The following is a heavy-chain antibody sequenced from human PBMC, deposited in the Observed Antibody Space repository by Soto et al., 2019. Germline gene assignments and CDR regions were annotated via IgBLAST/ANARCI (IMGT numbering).Heavy chain of an antibody. CDR3: ARELGYCSGGSCYMDGAFDF. V-gene: IGHV3-23*01. J-gene: IGHJ3*01. CDR1: GSTFSSYA. CDR2: ISGSGDST. D-gene: IGHD2-15*01. Sequence: EVQLWESGGGLVQPGGSLRLSCAASGSTFSSYAMSWVRQAPGKGLEWVSVISGSGDSTYYADSVKGRFTISRDNSKNTLYVQMNSLRAEDTAVYYCARELGYCSGGSCYMDGAFDFWGQGTMVTASS.